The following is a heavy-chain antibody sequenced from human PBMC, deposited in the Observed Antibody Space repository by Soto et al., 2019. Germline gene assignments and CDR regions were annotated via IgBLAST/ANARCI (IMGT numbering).Heavy chain of an antibody. J-gene: IGHJ3*02. Sequence: QITLKESGPTLVEPTQTLTLTCTFSGFSLSTSGVAVGWIRQPPGKALEWLALIYWDDDKRYSPSMKGRLTITRDTYKNQVVLIMTNMDPEDTATYYCAHRLTATAFDIWGQGTMVTVSS. CDR1: GFSLSTSGVA. CDR3: AHRLTATAFDI. CDR2: IYWDDDK. V-gene: IGHV2-5*02. D-gene: IGHD2-21*02.